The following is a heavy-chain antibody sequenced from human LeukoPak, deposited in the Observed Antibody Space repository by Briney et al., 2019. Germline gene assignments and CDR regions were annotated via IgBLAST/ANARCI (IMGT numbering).Heavy chain of an antibody. CDR2: IWSDGSNK. CDR3: ARGSGSFSRGFDY. V-gene: IGHV3-33*01. J-gene: IGHJ4*02. CDR1: GFTFSSYG. D-gene: IGHD1-26*01. Sequence: GGSLRLSCAASGFTFSSYGMHWGRQTPGKGLEWVAIIWSDGSNKYYADSVKGRFTISRDNSKNTLYLQMNSLRAEDTAVYYCARGSGSFSRGFDYWGQGTLVTVSS.